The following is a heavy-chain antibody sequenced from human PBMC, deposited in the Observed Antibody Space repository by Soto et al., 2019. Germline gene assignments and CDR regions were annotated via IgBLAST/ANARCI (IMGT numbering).Heavy chain of an antibody. V-gene: IGHV4-59*08. J-gene: IGHJ4*01. CDR2: MYYSGRP. D-gene: IGHD3-3*01. CDR1: DGSISNNH. CDR3: ARLKLSQFMEWSGSIRREEYYFDS. Sequence: QVQLQESGPGLVKPSETLSLTCTVSDGSISNNHWGWIQRPPGKGLEWLAYMYYSGRPTYSRSLKSRVAMSVDMSTNQFSLSLSSVTAADTAVYYCARLKLSQFMEWSGSIRREEYYFDSWGQGSLVTVSS.